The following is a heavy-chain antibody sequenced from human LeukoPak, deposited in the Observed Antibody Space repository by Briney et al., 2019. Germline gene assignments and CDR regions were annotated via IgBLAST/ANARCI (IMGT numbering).Heavy chain of an antibody. J-gene: IGHJ4*02. V-gene: IGHV1-3*03. Sequence: GASVKVSCKASGYTFTSYAMHWVRQAPGQRLEWMGWINAGNGNTKYSQEFQGRCTITRDTSASTAYMELSSLRSEDMAVYYCPRRPYYDILTGYYPAHDYSSQGTLVNVYS. CDR2: INAGNGNT. D-gene: IGHD3-9*01. CDR3: PRRPYYDILTGYYPAHDY. CDR1: GYTFTSYA.